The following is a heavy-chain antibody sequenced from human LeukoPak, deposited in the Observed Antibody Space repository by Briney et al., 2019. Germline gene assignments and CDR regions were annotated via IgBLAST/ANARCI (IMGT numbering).Heavy chain of an antibody. D-gene: IGHD3-22*01. CDR1: GFTFSSYG. Sequence: GGSLRLPCAASGFTFSSYGMHWVRQAPAKGLEWVAFIRYDGSNKYYADSVKGRFTISRDNSKNTLYLQMNSLRAEDTAVYYCAKDTYYYDSSGYSGYWGRGTVVTVSS. CDR2: IRYDGSNK. CDR3: AKDTYYYDSSGYSGY. J-gene: IGHJ4*02. V-gene: IGHV3-30*02.